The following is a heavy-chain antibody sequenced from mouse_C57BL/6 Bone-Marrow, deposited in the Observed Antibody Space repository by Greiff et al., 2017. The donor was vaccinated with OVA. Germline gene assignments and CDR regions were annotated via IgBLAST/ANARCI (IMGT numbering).Heavy chain of an antibody. CDR3: ARYDYDGD. D-gene: IGHD2-4*01. CDR1: GYTFTSYT. J-gene: IGHJ2*01. Sequence: VQLVESGAELARPGASVKMSCKASGYTFTSYTMHWVKQRPGQGLEWIGYINPSSGYTKYNQKFKDKATLTADKSSSTAYMQLSSLTSEYSAVYYGARYDYDGDWGQGTTLTVSS. CDR2: INPSSGYT. V-gene: IGHV1-4*01.